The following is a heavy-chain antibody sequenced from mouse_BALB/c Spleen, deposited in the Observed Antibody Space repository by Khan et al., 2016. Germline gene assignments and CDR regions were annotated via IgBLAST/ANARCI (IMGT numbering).Heavy chain of an antibody. CDR1: GLNLKDTY. Sequence: VQLQQSGAERVKSGATVKLSCTASGLNLKDTYMHWLKQWPEQSLEWTGRIDTPNGNTKYDPKFQGKATITPNTSSNTAYLQLRSLTSEATAVYYCARMARKWGQGTTLTVSS. CDR2: IDTPNGNT. J-gene: IGHJ2*01. CDR3: ARMARK. V-gene: IGHV14-3*02.